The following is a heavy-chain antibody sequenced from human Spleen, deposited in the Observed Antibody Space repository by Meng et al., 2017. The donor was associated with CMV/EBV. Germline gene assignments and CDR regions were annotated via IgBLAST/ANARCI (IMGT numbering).Heavy chain of an antibody. D-gene: IGHD1-1*01. CDR3: AITQKWNPTYFEH. CDR2: TRSDGSNR. J-gene: IGHJ4*02. CDR1: GLTFISDG. Sequence: SGLTFISDGLNWLRQVPGKGLEWVAFTRSDGSNRYYVDSVEGRFTFFRDDSKNTLYLEMNSLRDEDTAMYYCAITQKWNPTYFEHWGQGTLVTVSS. V-gene: IGHV3-30*02.